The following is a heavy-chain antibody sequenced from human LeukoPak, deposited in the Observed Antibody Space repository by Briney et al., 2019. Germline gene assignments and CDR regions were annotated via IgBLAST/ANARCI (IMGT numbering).Heavy chain of an antibody. CDR2: IYYTGST. V-gene: IGHV4-39*01. Sequence: SETLSLTCTVSGDSVSSTTYYWGWIRQPPGKGLEWMANIYYTGSTYSNPSLKSRVSVSVDTSKNQFSLKMSSLTAADTAVYFCARLSKGRYFDYIFESWGQGTLVTVSS. CDR3: ARLSKGRYFDYIFES. D-gene: IGHD3-9*01. J-gene: IGHJ4*02. CDR1: GDSVSSTTYY.